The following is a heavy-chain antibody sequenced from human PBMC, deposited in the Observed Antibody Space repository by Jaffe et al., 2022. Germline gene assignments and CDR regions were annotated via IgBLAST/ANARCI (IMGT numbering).Heavy chain of an antibody. CDR3: AREVGFDAFDI. Sequence: EVQLVESGGGLVQPGGSLRLSCAASGFTFNTYEMNWVRQAPGKGLEWVSYISGTGTTIYYADSVKGRFTISRDNAKNSLYLQMSSLRAEDTAVYYCAREVGFDAFDIWGQGTMVTVSS. CDR2: ISGTGTTI. J-gene: IGHJ3*02. V-gene: IGHV3-48*03. CDR1: GFTFNTYE.